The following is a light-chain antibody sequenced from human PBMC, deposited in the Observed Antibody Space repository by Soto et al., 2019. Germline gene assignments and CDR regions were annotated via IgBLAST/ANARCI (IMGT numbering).Light chain of an antibody. CDR3: QQLHTSLPCT. Sequence: IQLTQFPSSLSASVGDRVTITCRASQEIGNYLAWYRQKPGNAPELLIFSASTLQVGVPSRFSGSGSGTDFTLTISSLQHEDFATYYCQQLHTSLPCTFRQGPRL. J-gene: IGKJ2*02. V-gene: IGKV1-9*01. CDR2: SAS. CDR1: QEIGNY.